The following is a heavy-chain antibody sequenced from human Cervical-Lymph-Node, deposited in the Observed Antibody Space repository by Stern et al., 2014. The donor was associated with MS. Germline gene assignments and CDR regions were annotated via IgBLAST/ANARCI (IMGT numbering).Heavy chain of an antibody. D-gene: IGHD5-24*01. Sequence: VQLVESGGGVVQPGRSLRLSCAASGFTFSSYGMHWVRQAPGKGLEWVAVIWYDGSNKYYADSVKGRFTISRDNSKNTLYLQMNRLRAEDTAVYYCARDRARWLQLWFDPWGQGTLVTVSS. J-gene: IGHJ5*02. CDR3: ARDRARWLQLWFDP. V-gene: IGHV3-33*01. CDR1: GFTFSSYG. CDR2: IWYDGSNK.